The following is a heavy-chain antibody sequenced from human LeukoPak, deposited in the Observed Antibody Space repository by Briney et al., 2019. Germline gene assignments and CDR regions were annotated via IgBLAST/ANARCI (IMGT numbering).Heavy chain of an antibody. CDR2: IYYSGST. V-gene: IGHV4-59*01. J-gene: IGHJ4*02. D-gene: IGHD1-26*01. Sequence: SETLSLTCTVSGGSISSYYWSWIRQPPGEGLEWIGYIYYSGSTNYNPSLKSRVTISVDTSKNQFSLKLSSVTAADTAVYYCARGEWESTYYFDYWGQGTLVTVSS. CDR1: GGSISSYY. CDR3: ARGEWESTYYFDY.